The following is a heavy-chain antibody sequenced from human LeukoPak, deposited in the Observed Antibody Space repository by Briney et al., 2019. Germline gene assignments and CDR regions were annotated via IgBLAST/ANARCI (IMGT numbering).Heavy chain of an antibody. Sequence: ASVKVSCKASGYTFTSYDINWVRQATGQGLEWMGWMNPNSGNTGYAQKFQGRVTITRNTSISTAYMELSSLRSEDTAVYYCARTPSYDFWSGYYTGTNFDYWGQGTLVTVSS. V-gene: IGHV1-8*01. J-gene: IGHJ4*02. CDR3: ARTPSYDFWSGYYTGTNFDY. CDR1: GYTFTSYD. CDR2: MNPNSGNT. D-gene: IGHD3-3*01.